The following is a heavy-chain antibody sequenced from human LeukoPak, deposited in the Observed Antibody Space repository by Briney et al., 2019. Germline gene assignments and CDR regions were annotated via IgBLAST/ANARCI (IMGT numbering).Heavy chain of an antibody. J-gene: IGHJ5*02. CDR1: GFTVSSNY. V-gene: IGHV3-66*01. CDR3: ARVGKKVLFDP. Sequence: PGGSLRLSCAASGFTVSSNYMSWVRQAPGKGLEWVSVIYSGGSTYYADSVKGRFTISRDNSKNTLYLQMNSLGAEDTAVYYCARVGKKVLFDPWGQGTLVTVSS. D-gene: IGHD4-23*01. CDR2: IYSGGST.